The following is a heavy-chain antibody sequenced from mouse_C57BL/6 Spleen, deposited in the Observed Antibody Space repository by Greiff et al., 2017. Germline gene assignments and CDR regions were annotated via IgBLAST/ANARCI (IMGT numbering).Heavy chain of an antibody. D-gene: IGHD1-1*01. CDR2: IWSGGST. V-gene: IGHV2-2*01. CDR1: GFSLTSYG. CDR3: ARSPIYYGSSSGYYAMDY. J-gene: IGHJ4*01. Sequence: VQLQQSGPGLVQPSQSLSITCTVSGFSLTSYGVHWVRQSPGKGLEWLGVIWSGGSTDYNAAFISRLSISKDNSKSQVFFKMNSLQADDTAIYYCARSPIYYGSSSGYYAMDYWGQGTSVTVSS.